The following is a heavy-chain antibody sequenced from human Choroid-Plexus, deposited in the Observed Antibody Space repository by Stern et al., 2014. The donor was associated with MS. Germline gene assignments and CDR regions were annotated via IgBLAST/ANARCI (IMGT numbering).Heavy chain of an antibody. D-gene: IGHD2/OR15-2a*01. CDR1: GFTFGSCA. Sequence: VQLVESGGGVVQPGRPLRLSCVASGFTFGSCAMHWVRQAPGKGLEWVAGVSYDGRKTYYADSVKGGFTISRDNSQNTLYMQRSSLRPEDTAVYYCAKDRHYLTYFFDHWGQGSLVTVSS. CDR3: AKDRHYLTYFFDH. V-gene: IGHV3-30*18. J-gene: IGHJ5*02. CDR2: VSYDGRKT.